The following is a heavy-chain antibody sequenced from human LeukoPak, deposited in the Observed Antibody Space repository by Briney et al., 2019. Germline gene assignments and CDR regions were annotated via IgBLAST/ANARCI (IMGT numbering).Heavy chain of an antibody. CDR1: GYSFTSYW. CDR2: IYPGDSDT. V-gene: IGHV5-51*01. D-gene: IGHD1-26*01. Sequence: GESLKISCKGSGYSFTSYWIGWVRQMPGKGLEWMGIIYPGDSDTRYSPSFQGQVTISADKSISTAYLQWSSLKASDTAMYYCARSPAPGSYYDWYFDLWGRGTLVTVSS. J-gene: IGHJ2*01. CDR3: ARSPAPGSYYDWYFDL.